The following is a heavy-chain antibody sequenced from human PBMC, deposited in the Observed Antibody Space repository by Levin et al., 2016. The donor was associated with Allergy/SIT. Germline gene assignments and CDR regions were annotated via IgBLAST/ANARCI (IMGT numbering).Heavy chain of an antibody. V-gene: IGHV3-21*01. D-gene: IGHD6-6*01. CDR2: ISSSSSYI. CDR3: ARGGYSSSYYYYYGMDV. CDR1: GFTFSSYS. J-gene: IGHJ6*02. Sequence: GESLKVSCAASGFTFSSYSMNWVRQAPGKGLEWVSSISSSSSYIYYADSVKGRFTISRDNAKNSLYLQMNSLRAEDTAVYYCARGGYSSSYYYYYGMDVWGQGTTVTVSS.